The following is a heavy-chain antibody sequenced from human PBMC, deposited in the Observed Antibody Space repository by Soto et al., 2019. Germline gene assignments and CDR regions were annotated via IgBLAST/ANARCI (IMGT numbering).Heavy chain of an antibody. J-gene: IGHJ4*02. CDR3: AKVLVQYYYGSGSTLTYYFDY. V-gene: IGHV3-23*01. CDR1: GFTFSSYA. Sequence: ETLRLSCAASGFTFSSYAMSWVRQAPGKGLEWVSAISGSGGSTYYADSVKGRFTISRDNSKNTLYLQMNSLRAEDTAVYYCAKVLVQYYYGSGSTLTYYFDYWGQGTLVTVSS. CDR2: ISGSGGST. D-gene: IGHD3-10*01.